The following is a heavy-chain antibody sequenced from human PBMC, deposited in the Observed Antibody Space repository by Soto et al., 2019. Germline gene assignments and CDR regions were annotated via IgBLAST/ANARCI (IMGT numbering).Heavy chain of an antibody. J-gene: IGHJ4*02. V-gene: IGHV4-39*07. Sequence: SETLSLTCTVSGGSVSSSSYYWGWIRQPPGKGLEWIGSIYYSGSTYYNPSLKSRVTISVDTSKNQFSLKLSSVTAADTAVYSCARTPWDGYTGYYFDYWGQGTLVTVSS. D-gene: IGHD5-18*01. CDR3: ARTPWDGYTGYYFDY. CDR1: GGSVSSSSYY. CDR2: IYYSGST.